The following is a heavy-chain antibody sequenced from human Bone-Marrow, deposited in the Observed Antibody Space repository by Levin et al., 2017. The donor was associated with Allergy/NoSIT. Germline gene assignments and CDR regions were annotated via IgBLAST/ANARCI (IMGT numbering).Heavy chain of an antibody. CDR3: AKGGFNGQFDY. CDR2: ISWNSVNK. CDR1: GFTFDDYG. Sequence: AGGSLRLSCTASGFTFDDYGMHWVRQVPGKGLEWVSGISWNSVNKNYADSVRGRFTISRDNAKNSLYLEMNSLRPEDTALYYCAKGGFNGQFDYWGQGTPVSVSS. J-gene: IGHJ4*02. D-gene: IGHD3-16*01. V-gene: IGHV3-9*01.